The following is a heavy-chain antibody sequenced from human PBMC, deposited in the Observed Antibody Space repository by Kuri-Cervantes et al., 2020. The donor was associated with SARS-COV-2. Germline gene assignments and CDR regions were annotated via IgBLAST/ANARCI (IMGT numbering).Heavy chain of an antibody. J-gene: IGHJ3*02. D-gene: IGHD2-2*01. V-gene: IGHV4-39*07. CDR3: ARARIYCSSTSCRPMAFDI. CDR1: GGSISSSISSSSYY. Sequence: SETLSLTCTVSGGSISSSISSSSYYWGWIRQPPGKGLEWIGEINHSGSTNYNPSLKSRVTISVDTSKNQFSLKLSSVTAADTAVYYCARARIYCSSTSCRPMAFDIWGQGTMVPSPQ. CDR2: INHSGST.